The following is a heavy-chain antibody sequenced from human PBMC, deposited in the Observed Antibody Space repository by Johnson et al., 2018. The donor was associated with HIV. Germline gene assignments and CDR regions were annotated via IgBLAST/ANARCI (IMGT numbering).Heavy chain of an antibody. CDR3: AKDGGKWSYSFDV. Sequence: QMQLVESGGGVVQPGGSLKLSCAASGFTFDDYGMSWVRQAPGKGLEWVSVIYSGGSTYYADSVKGRFTISRDNSKNTLYLQMNSLRTEDTGLYYCAKDGGKWSYSFDVWGQGTMVSVSS. D-gene: IGHD2-8*01. CDR1: GFTFDDYG. J-gene: IGHJ3*01. CDR2: IYSGGST. V-gene: IGHV3-NL1*01.